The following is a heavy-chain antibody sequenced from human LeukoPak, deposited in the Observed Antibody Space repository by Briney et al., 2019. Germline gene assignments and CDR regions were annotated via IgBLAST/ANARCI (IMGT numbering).Heavy chain of an antibody. CDR2: ISYDGSNK. CDR3: AKEDSTIFGVVIMPHGAFDI. CDR1: GFTFSSYA. V-gene: IGHV3-30-3*01. Sequence: PGGSLRLSCAASGFTFSSYAMHWVRQAPGKGLEWVAVISYDGSNKYYADSVKGRFTISRDNSKNTLYLQMNSLRAEDTAVYYCAKEDSTIFGVVIMPHGAFDIWGQGTMVTVSS. J-gene: IGHJ3*02. D-gene: IGHD3-3*01.